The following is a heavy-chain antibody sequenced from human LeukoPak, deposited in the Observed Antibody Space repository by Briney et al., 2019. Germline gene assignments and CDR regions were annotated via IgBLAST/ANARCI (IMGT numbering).Heavy chain of an antibody. Sequence: PSETLSLTCTVSGGSISTYYWSWIRQPPGKGLEWIGYVYSSATTNYNPSLKSRVTISVDMSKNQFSLKLSSVTAADTAVYYCARVRLAHDAFDIWGQGTMVTVSS. J-gene: IGHJ3*02. CDR2: VYSSATT. D-gene: IGHD3-9*01. V-gene: IGHV4-59*12. CDR1: GGSISTYY. CDR3: ARVRLAHDAFDI.